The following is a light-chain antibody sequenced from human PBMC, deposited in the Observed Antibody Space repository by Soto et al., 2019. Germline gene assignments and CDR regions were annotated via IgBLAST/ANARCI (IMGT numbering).Light chain of an antibody. V-gene: IGKV1-33*01. CDR2: DAS. Sequence: DIQRTQSPSSLSASVGDRVTITCQASQNINNDLNWYQQKPGRATKLLIYDASNLEAGVPSRFRGSGSGTDFTFTISRLQPEDIATYYCQQYENLPTFGQGTRLE. J-gene: IGKJ5*01. CDR3: QQYENLPT. CDR1: QNINND.